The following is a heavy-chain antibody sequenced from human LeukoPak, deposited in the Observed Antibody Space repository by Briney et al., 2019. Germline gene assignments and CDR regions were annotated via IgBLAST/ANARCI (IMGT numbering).Heavy chain of an antibody. CDR3: AKHYYDSSGYYSTLPLGY. D-gene: IGHD3-22*01. V-gene: IGHV3-23*01. CDR2: ISGSGGST. Sequence: GGSLRLSCAASGFTFSSYAMSWVRQAPGKGLEWVSAISGSGGSTYYADSVKGRFTISRDNSKNTLYLQMNSLGAEDTAVYYCAKHYYDSSGYYSTLPLGYWGQGTLVTVSS. CDR1: GFTFSSYA. J-gene: IGHJ4*02.